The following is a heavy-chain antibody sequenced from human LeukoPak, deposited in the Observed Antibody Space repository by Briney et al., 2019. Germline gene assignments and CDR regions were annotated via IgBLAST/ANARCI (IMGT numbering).Heavy chain of an antibody. V-gene: IGHV3-21*01. CDR1: GFTFSIYS. Sequence: GGSLRLSCAASGFTFSIYSINWVRQAPGKGLEWVSCISSSSSYIYYADSMKGRFTISRDNARNSLYLQMNSLRAEDTAVYYCARSGRNYDDAFDIWGQGTMVTVSS. CDR3: ARSGRNYDDAFDI. CDR2: ISSSSSYI. D-gene: IGHD3-3*01. J-gene: IGHJ3*02.